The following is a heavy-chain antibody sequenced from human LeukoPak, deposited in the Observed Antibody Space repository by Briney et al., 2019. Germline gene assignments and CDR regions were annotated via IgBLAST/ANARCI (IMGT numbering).Heavy chain of an antibody. CDR1: GFTFSSYA. Sequence: QAGGSLRLSCAASGFTFSSYAMHWVRQAPGKGLEWVAVISCDGSNKYYADSVKGRFTISRDNSKNTLYLQMNSLRAEDTAVYYCARDPDYYDSSGYLYWGQGTLVTVSS. CDR3: ARDPDYYDSSGYLY. CDR2: ISCDGSNK. J-gene: IGHJ4*02. V-gene: IGHV3-30-3*01. D-gene: IGHD3-22*01.